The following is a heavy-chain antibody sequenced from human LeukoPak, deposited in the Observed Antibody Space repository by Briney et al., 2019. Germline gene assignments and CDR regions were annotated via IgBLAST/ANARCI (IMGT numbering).Heavy chain of an antibody. J-gene: IGHJ5*02. CDR1: GGTFSSYA. CDR3: ARSAVHGRLLFDKVRYNWFDP. V-gene: IGHV1-69*05. Sequence: SVKVSCKASGGTFSSYAISWVRQAPGQGLEWMGRIIPIFGTANDAQKFQGRVTITTDESTSTAYMELSSLRSEDMAVYYCARSAVHGRLLFDKVRYNWFDPWGQGTLVTVSS. CDR2: IIPIFGTA. D-gene: IGHD2-21*02.